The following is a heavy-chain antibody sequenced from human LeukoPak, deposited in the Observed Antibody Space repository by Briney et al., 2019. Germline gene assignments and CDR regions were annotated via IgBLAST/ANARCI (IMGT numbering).Heavy chain of an antibody. V-gene: IGHV4-39*01. CDR3: ARLLSVDTATTKSRNLTLSRSRKYYFDY. D-gene: IGHD5-18*01. J-gene: IGHJ4*02. Sequence: PSETLSLTCTVSGGSISSSSYYWGWIRQPPGKGLEWIGSIYYSGSTYYNPSLKSRVTISVDTSKNQFSLKLSSVTAADTAVYYCARLLSVDTATTKSRNLTLSRSRKYYFDYWGQGTLVTVSS. CDR1: GGSISSSSYY. CDR2: IYYSGST.